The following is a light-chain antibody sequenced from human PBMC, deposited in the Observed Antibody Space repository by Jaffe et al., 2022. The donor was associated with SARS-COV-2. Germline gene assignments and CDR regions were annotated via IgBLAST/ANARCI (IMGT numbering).Light chain of an antibody. Sequence: QTVVTQEPSFSVSPGGTVTLTCGLSSGSVSTNYYPSWYQQTPGQAPRTLIYSTNTRSSGVPDRFSGSILGNKAALIITGAQADDESDYYCVLYMGSGIWVFGGGTKLTVL. CDR3: VLYMGSGIWV. J-gene: IGLJ3*02. CDR1: SGSVSTNYY. V-gene: IGLV8-61*01. CDR2: STN.